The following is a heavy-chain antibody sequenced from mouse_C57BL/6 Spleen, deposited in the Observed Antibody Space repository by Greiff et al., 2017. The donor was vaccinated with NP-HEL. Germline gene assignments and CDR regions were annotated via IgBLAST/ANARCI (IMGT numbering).Heavy chain of an antibody. CDR3: ARWIAYYSNQYYFDY. J-gene: IGHJ2*01. D-gene: IGHD2-5*01. V-gene: IGHV1-82*01. Sequence: QVQLQQSGPELVKPGASVKISCKASGYAFSSSWMNWVKQRPGKGLEWIGRIYPGDGDTNYNGKFKGKATLTADKSSSTAYMQLSSLTSEDSAVYFCARWIAYYSNQYYFDYWGQGTTLTVSS. CDR2: IYPGDGDT. CDR1: GYAFSSSW.